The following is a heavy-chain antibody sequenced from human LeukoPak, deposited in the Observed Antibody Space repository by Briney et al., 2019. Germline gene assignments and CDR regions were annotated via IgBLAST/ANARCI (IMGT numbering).Heavy chain of an antibody. CDR3: TTDKLSLTNSGWTFDY. CDR1: GFTFSNYA. D-gene: IGHD6-19*01. V-gene: IGHV3-23*01. CDR2: INDGVGRA. J-gene: IGHJ4*02. Sequence: GGSLRLSCSASGFTFSNYAMSWVRQAPGKGLEWVSAINDGVGRAFYADAVRGRFTISRDNSQNTLYLQMNSLKTEDTAVYYCTTDKLSLTNSGWTFDYWGQGTLVTVSS.